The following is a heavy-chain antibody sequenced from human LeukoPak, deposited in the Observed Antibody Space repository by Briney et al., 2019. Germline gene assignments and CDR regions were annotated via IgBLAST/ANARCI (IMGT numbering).Heavy chain of an antibody. Sequence: SETLSLTCTVSGYSISSGYYWGWIRQPPGKGLEWIGSIYHSGSTYYNPSLKSRVTISVDTSKNQFSLKLSSVTAADTAVYYCARHRAYYYYMDVWGKGTTVTVSS. CDR1: GYSISSGYY. CDR2: IYHSGST. CDR3: ARHRAYYYYMDV. V-gene: IGHV4-38-2*02. J-gene: IGHJ6*03.